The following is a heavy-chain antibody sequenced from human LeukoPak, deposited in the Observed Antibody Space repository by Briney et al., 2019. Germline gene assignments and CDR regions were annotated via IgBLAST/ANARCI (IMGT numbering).Heavy chain of an antibody. D-gene: IGHD6-19*01. CDR2: ISYDGSNK. Sequence: GGSLRLSCAASGFSFSSYWMAWVRQAPGKGLEWVAVISYDGSNKYYADSVKGRFTISRDNSKNTLYLQMNSLRAEDTAVYYCARDFTLSSGWPFDYWGQGTLVTVSS. V-gene: IGHV3-30-3*01. CDR3: ARDFTLSSGWPFDY. J-gene: IGHJ4*02. CDR1: GFSFSSYW.